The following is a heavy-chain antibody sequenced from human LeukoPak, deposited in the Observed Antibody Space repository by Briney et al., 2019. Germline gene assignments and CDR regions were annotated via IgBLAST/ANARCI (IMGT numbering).Heavy chain of an antibody. J-gene: IGHJ4*02. CDR2: IYYSGTT. CDR3: ARGSECRSTELAY. CDR1: GGSISTYY. V-gene: IGHV4-59*01. D-gene: IGHD6-6*01. Sequence: PSETLSLTCSVSGGSISTYYWSWIRQPPGKGLEWIGYIYYSGTTNYNPSLKSRVTISLDTSKNQFSLRLTSVTAADTAVYYCARGSECRSTELAYWGQGTLVTVSS.